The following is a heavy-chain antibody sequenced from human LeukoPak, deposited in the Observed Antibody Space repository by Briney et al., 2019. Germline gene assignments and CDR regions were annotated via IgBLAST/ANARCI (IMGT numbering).Heavy chain of an antibody. CDR3: ARTGEWLLYSGFDY. CDR2: IIPIFGTA. D-gene: IGHD3-3*01. J-gene: IGHJ4*02. V-gene: IGHV1-69*13. Sequence: ASVKVSCKASGGTFSSYAISWVRQAPGQGLEWMGGIIPIFGTANYAQKFQGRATITADESTSTAYMGLSSLRSEDTAVYYCARTGEWLLYSGFDYWGQGTLVTVSS. CDR1: GGTFSSYA.